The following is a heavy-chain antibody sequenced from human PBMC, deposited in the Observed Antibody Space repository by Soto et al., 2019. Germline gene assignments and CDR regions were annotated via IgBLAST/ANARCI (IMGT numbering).Heavy chain of an antibody. J-gene: IGHJ4*02. V-gene: IGHV2-5*02. Sequence: QITLKESGPTLVKPTQTLTLTCTFSGFSLSSTRMAVGWIRQPPGKALEWLALIHWDDDKRYSPFLKSRLTISKDTSKNQVVPTMSNMDPVDTARYYCAHIVVAGLGYYFDYWGQGTLVTVSS. CDR1: GFSLSSTRMA. D-gene: IGHD6-19*01. CDR3: AHIVVAGLGYYFDY. CDR2: IHWDDDK.